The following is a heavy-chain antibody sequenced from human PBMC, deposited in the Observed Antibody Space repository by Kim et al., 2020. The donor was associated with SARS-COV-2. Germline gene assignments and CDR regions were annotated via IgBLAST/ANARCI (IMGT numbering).Heavy chain of an antibody. Sequence: GGSLRLSCAASGFTFSNAWMSWVRQAPGKGLEWVGRIKSKTDGGTTDYAAPVKGRFTISRDDSKNTLYLQMNSLKTEDTAVYYCTTYTYYYDSSGYYYFDYWGQGTLVTVSS. V-gene: IGHV3-15*01. CDR2: IKSKTDGGTT. J-gene: IGHJ4*02. CDR1: GFTFSNAW. CDR3: TTYTYYYDSSGYYYFDY. D-gene: IGHD3-22*01.